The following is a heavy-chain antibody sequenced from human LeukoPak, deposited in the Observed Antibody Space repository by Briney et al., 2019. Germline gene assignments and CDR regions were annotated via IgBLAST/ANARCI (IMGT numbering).Heavy chain of an antibody. Sequence: GGSLRLSCAASGFIFSSYTMNWVRQAPGKGLEWVSSITSGSSYIYYTDSVKGRFTISRDNAKNSLYLQMNSLRAGDTAVYFCARGTIAAADIDYWGQGTLVTVSS. V-gene: IGHV3-21*01. J-gene: IGHJ4*02. CDR1: GFIFSSYT. CDR3: ARGTIAAADIDY. D-gene: IGHD6-13*01. CDR2: ITSGSSYI.